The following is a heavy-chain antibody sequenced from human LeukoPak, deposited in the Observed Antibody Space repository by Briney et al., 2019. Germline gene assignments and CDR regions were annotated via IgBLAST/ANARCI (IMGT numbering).Heavy chain of an antibody. D-gene: IGHD6-13*01. J-gene: IGHJ4*02. V-gene: IGHV1-46*01. CDR2: INPSGGST. CDR1: GYTFTSYY. CDR3: ARDPGRSIAAAGPFDY. Sequence: ASVKVSCKASGYTFTSYYMHWVRQAPGQGLEWMGIINPSGGSTSYAQKFQGRVTMTRDTSTSTVYMELSSLRSEDTAVYYCARDPGRSIAAAGPFDYWGQGTLVTVSS.